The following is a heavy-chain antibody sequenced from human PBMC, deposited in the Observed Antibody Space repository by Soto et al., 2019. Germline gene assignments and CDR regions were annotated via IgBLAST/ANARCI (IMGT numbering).Heavy chain of an antibody. V-gene: IGHV3-30*04. CDR3: ARDRDSSYFPPPYYFDS. Sequence: PGGSLRLSCAATAFTFSSYTMHWVRQAPGKGLEWVATISYDGSKTNYADSVRGRFTISRDNSKSTLFLQMDSLRPEDTAVYSCARDRDSSYFPPPYYFDSWGQGTLVTVSS. CDR1: AFTFSSYT. J-gene: IGHJ4*02. CDR2: ISYDGSKT. D-gene: IGHD4-4*01.